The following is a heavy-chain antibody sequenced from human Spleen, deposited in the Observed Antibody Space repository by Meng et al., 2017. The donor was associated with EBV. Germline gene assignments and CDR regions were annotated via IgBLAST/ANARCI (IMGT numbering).Heavy chain of an antibody. Sequence: VQLVESGGGLIQPGGSLRLSCAVSGFTVSTNYMSWVRQAPGKGLEWVSLIYSGGSPFYADSVKGRFTISRDNSKNTLYLQMNSLRAEDTAMYYCASLLGVIASTGADYWGQGTLVTVSS. J-gene: IGHJ4*02. D-gene: IGHD3-3*02. CDR3: ASLLGVIASTGADY. CDR2: IYSGGSP. V-gene: IGHV3-53*01. CDR1: GFTVSTNY.